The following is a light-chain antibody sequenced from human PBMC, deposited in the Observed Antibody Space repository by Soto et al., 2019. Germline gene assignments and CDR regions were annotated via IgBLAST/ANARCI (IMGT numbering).Light chain of an antibody. CDR2: AAS. CDR3: QQYKSYPYT. Sequence: DIQMTQSPSSLSASVGDRVTITCRASQDISKSLTWFQQKPGKGPKSLIYAASSLQSGVPSKFSGSGSGTDFTLTISSLQPEDFATYDCQQYKSYPYTFGQGTKLEIK. V-gene: IGKV1-16*02. CDR1: QDISKS. J-gene: IGKJ2*01.